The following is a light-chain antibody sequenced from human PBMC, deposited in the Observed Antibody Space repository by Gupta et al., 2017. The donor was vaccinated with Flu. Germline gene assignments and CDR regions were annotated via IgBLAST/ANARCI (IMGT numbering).Light chain of an antibody. V-gene: IGLV1-44*01. Sequence: QSVLTQPPSASGTPGQRVTISCSGSSSNIGSNTVNWYQQLPGTAPKLLIYSNNQRPSGVPDRFSGSKSGSSASLAISGLQSEDEADYYCAAWDDSLNGPWVLGGGTKLTVL. CDR1: SSNIGSNT. CDR2: SNN. J-gene: IGLJ3*02. CDR3: AAWDDSLNGPWV.